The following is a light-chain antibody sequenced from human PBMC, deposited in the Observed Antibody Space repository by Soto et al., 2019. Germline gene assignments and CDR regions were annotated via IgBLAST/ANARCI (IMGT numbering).Light chain of an antibody. CDR2: AAS. Sequence: ESVLTQSPGTLSLSTGETATLSCRASQRVSSNYLAWYQQKPGQAPRLLIYAASDRATGTPDRFSGSGSGPDFTLTISILEPEDLAVYSCQHYGSSPPATFGGGTMVDI. V-gene: IGKV3-20*01. CDR1: QRVSSNY. J-gene: IGKJ4*01. CDR3: QHYGSSPPAT.